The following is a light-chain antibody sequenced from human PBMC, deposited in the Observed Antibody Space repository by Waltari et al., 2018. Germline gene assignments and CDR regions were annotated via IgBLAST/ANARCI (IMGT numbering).Light chain of an antibody. CDR1: KLGDKY. J-gene: IGLJ2*01. CDR3: QAWDSSTGI. CDR2: QDR. Sequence: SYELTQSASVSVSPGQTASITCSGDKLGDKYASWYQQKPGQSPVLVMYQDRKRPSGIPGRFSGANSGNTATLTISGTQAMDEADYYCQAWDSSTGIFGGGTKLTVL. V-gene: IGLV3-1*01.